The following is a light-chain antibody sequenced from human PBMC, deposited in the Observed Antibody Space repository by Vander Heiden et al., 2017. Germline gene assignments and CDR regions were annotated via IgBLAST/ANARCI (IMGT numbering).Light chain of an antibody. CDR1: QSVSSSC. J-gene: IGKJ1*01. CDR3: QQGGSSWT. V-gene: IGKV3-20*01. CDR2: GAS. Sequence: VFTQSPRTLSLSPAERATLSCRASQSVSSSCFAWYQKKPGQAPRLLIYGASSRATGIPDRVSGSGSGTDFTLTISRLEPEEFAVYFCQQGGSSWTFGQGTKVEIK.